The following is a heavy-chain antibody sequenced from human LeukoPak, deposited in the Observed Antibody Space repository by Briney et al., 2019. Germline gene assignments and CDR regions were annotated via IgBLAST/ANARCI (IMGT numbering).Heavy chain of an antibody. D-gene: IGHD3-3*02. CDR2: INPSSGGT. V-gene: IGHV1-2*02. J-gene: IGHJ4*02. Sequence: GASVTVSCKASGYTFTGYFLHWIRQAPGQGLEWMGWINPSSGGTEYAQKFQGRVTMTRDTSISTAYMELSRLTPDDTAVYYCARVSSIWTDYWGQGTLVTVSS. CDR1: GYTFTGYF. CDR3: ARVSSIWTDY.